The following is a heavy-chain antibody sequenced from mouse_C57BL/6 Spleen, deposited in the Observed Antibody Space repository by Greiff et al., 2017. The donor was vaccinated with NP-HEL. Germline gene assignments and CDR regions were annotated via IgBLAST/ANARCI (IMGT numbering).Heavy chain of an antibody. CDR3: ARAEDEGFAY. J-gene: IGHJ3*01. Sequence: EVQLQQSGPELVKPGASVKISCKASGYTFTDYYMNWVKQSHGKSLEWIGDINPNNGGTSYNQKFKGKATLNVDKSSSTAYMELRSLTSEDSAVYYCARAEDEGFAYWGQGTLVTVSA. CDR2: INPNNGGT. CDR1: GYTFTDYY. V-gene: IGHV1-26*01.